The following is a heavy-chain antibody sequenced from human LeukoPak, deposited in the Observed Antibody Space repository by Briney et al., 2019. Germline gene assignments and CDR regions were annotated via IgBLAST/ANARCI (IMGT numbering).Heavy chain of an antibody. J-gene: IGHJ5*02. CDR2: ISNGNT. CDR3: ARDKAHSYGRYFDP. CDR1: GGSISSYY. Sequence: SETLSLTCTVSGGSISSYYWNWIRQTPGKGLEWIGHISNGNTDYNPSLKSRVTISVDTSKNQFSLKLTSVTAADTAVYSCARDKAHSYGRYFDPWGQGALVIVSS. V-gene: IGHV4-59*01. D-gene: IGHD5-18*01.